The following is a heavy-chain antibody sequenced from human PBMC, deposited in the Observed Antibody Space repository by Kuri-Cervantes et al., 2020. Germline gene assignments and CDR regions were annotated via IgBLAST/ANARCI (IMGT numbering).Heavy chain of an antibody. CDR1: GGSVRSGSYY. D-gene: IGHD6-13*01. Sequence: SETLSLTCTVSGGSVRSGSYYWSWIRQPPGKGLEWIGYVYYSGSTNYSPSLKSRVTVSIDTSKNQFSLKLSSVTAADTAVYYCARTPGYNRGHVCDYWGQGTLVTVSS. V-gene: IGHV4-61*01. CDR3: ARTPGYNRGHVCDY. CDR2: VYYSGST. J-gene: IGHJ4*02.